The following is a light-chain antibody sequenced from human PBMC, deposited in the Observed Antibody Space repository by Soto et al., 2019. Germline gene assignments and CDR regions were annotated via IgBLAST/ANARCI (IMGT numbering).Light chain of an antibody. CDR1: QSISSW. V-gene: IGKV1-5*03. CDR2: NAS. CDR3: QQYNSYLIT. Sequence: DIQMTQSPSTLSASLGDRVTITCRASQSISSWLAWYQQKPGKAPRLLIYNASSRATGFPSRFSGSGSGTEFTLTISSLQPEDFAAYYCQQYNSYLITFGQGTRLEIK. J-gene: IGKJ5*01.